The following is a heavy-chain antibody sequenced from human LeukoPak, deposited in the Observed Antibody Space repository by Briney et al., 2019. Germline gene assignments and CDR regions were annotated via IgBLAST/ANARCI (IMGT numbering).Heavy chain of an antibody. CDR1: GFTFSSYG. D-gene: IGHD3-10*01. Sequence: GGSLRLSCAASGFTFSSYGMHWVRQAPGKGLEWVAVISYDGSNKYYADSVKGRFTISRDNSKNTLYLQMSSLRAEDTAVYYCASYPLRGDYWGQGTLVTVSS. V-gene: IGHV3-30*03. J-gene: IGHJ4*02. CDR2: ISYDGSNK. CDR3: ASYPLRGDY.